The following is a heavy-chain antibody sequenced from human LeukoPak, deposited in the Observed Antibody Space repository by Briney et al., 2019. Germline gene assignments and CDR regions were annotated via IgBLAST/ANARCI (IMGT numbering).Heavy chain of an antibody. J-gene: IGHJ5*02. D-gene: IGHD3-10*01. CDR2: ISGSGGST. CDR1: GFTFSSYA. V-gene: IGHV3-23*01. CDR3: AKAVTYYYGSGSYYFWFDP. Sequence: GGSLRLSCAASGFTFSSYAMSWVRQAPGKRLEWVSAISGSGGSTYYADSVKGRFTISRDNSKNTLYLQMNSLRAEDTAVYYCAKAVTYYYGSGSYYFWFDPWGQGTLVTVSS.